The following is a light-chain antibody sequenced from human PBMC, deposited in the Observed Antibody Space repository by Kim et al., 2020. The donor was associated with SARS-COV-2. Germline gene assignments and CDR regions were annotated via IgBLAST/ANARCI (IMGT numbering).Light chain of an antibody. J-gene: IGKJ1*01. CDR1: QSVSGW. V-gene: IGKV1-5*01. CDR2: DAF. Sequence: ASVEDRVTISCRASQSVSGWLAWYQQKPGRAPKVLIYDAFNLESGVPSRFSGSGSGTEFTLTISSLRPDDFATYYCQQYDSYPWTFGQGTKVDIK. CDR3: QQYDSYPWT.